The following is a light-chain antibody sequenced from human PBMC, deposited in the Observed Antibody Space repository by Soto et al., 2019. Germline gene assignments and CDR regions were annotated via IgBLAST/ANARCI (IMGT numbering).Light chain of an antibody. CDR2: DVS. Sequence: QSALTQPPSVSGSPGRSITISCTGTSSDAGGYNYVSWYQQHPGKAPKLMIYDVSNRPSGVSNRFSGSKSGNTASLTISGLQAEDEADYYCSSYTSSSTLVFGTGTKVTLL. CDR3: SSYTSSSTLV. J-gene: IGLJ1*01. V-gene: IGLV2-14*01. CDR1: SSDAGGYNY.